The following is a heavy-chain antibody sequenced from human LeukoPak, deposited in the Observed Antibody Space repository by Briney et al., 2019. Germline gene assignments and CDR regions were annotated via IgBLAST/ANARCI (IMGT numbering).Heavy chain of an antibody. Sequence: PSETLSLTCAVYGGSFSGYYWSWIRQPPGKGLEWIGEINHSGSTNYNPSLKSRVTISVDTSKNQFSLKLSSVTAADTAVYYCARPSSSWILRSGAFDIWGQGTMVTVSS. J-gene: IGHJ3*02. V-gene: IGHV4-34*01. D-gene: IGHD6-13*01. CDR3: ARPSSSWILRSGAFDI. CDR1: GGSFSGYY. CDR2: INHSGST.